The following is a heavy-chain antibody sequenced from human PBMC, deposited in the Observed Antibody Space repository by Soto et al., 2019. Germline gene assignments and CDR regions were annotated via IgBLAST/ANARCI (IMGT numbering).Heavy chain of an antibody. CDR2: IYPGDSDT. V-gene: IGHV5-51*01. Sequence: PGESLKISCKGSGYSFTSYWIGWVRQMPGKGLEWMGIIYPGDSDTRYSPSFQGQVTISADKSISTAYLQWSSLKASDTAMYYCARLRYCISTSCPYYYDYGMDVWGQGTTVTVSS. CDR1: GYSFTSYW. CDR3: ARLRYCISTSCPYYYDYGMDV. D-gene: IGHD2-2*01. J-gene: IGHJ6*02.